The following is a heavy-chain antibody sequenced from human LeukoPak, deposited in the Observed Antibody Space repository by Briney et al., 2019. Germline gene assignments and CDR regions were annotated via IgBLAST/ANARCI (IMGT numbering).Heavy chain of an antibody. J-gene: IGHJ4*02. CDR2: IIPILGIA. Sequence: SVKVSCKASGGTFSSYAISWVRQAPGQGLEWMGRIIPILGIANYAQKFQGRVRITADKSTSTAYMELSSLRSEDTAVYYCARRALSYSGSYGGFDYWGQGTLVTVSS. V-gene: IGHV1-69*04. CDR1: GGTFSSYA. D-gene: IGHD1-26*01. CDR3: ARRALSYSGSYGGFDY.